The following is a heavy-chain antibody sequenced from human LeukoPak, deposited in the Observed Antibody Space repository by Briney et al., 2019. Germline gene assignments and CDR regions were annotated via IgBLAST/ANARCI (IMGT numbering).Heavy chain of an antibody. CDR2: ISYDGSNK. D-gene: IGHD3-22*01. CDR1: GFTFSSYA. V-gene: IGHV3-30-3*01. J-gene: IGHJ3*02. Sequence: GGSLRLSCAASGFTFSSYAMHWVRQAPGKGLEWVAVISYDGSNKYYADSVKGRFTISRDNSKNTLYLQMNSLRAEDTAVYYCARARITMIVVADAFDIWGQGTMVTVSS. CDR3: ARARITMIVVADAFDI.